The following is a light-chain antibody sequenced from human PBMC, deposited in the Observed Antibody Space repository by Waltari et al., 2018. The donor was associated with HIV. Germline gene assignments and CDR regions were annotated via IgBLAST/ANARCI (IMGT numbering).Light chain of an antibody. CDR3: QQRSNWPPYT. J-gene: IGKJ2*01. Sequence: EIVLTQSPATLSLSPGERATLSCRASQSVSSYVAWYQQKPGQAPRLLIYDASNRATGIPARFSGSWSGTDFTLTITSLEPEDFAVYYCQQRSNWPPYTFGQGTKLEIK. CDR2: DAS. CDR1: QSVSSY. V-gene: IGKV3-11*01.